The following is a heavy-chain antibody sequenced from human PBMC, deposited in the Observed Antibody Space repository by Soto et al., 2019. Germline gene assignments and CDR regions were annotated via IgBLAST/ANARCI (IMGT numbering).Heavy chain of an antibody. D-gene: IGHD3-16*02. CDR2: ISSSNTTI. Sequence: GGSLRLSCAASGFTFSSYSMHWGRQAPGKGLEWVSYISSSNTTIYYADSVKGRFTISRDKAKTSLYLQMNSLRAEDTAVYYCARDLRGEGVIVHSLLWFYYYYMDVWGKGTTVTVSS. CDR1: GFTFSSYS. V-gene: IGHV3-48*01. J-gene: IGHJ6*03. CDR3: ARDLRGEGVIVHSLLWFYYYYMDV.